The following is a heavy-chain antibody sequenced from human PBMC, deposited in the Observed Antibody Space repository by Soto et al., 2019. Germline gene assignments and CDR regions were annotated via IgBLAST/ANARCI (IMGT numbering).Heavy chain of an antibody. V-gene: IGHV1-69*13. CDR2: IIPIFGTA. CDR1: GGTFSSYA. D-gene: IGHD6-13*01. CDR3: ARELREAAAGWFDP. Sequence: ASVKVSCKASGGTFSSYAISRVRQAPGQGLEWMGGIIPIFGTANYAQKFQGRVTITADESTSTAYMELSSLRSEDTAVYYCARELREAAAGWFDPWGQGTLVTVSS. J-gene: IGHJ5*02.